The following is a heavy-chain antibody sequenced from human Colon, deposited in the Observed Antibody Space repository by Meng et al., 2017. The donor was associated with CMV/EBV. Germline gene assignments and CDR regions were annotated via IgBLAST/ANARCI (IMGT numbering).Heavy chain of an antibody. V-gene: IGHV3-74*01. CDR1: GASISTSSYY. CDR3: VREVHDFWGGQEPGY. Sequence: GGSLRLSCTVSGASISTSSYYWGWVRQVPGKGLVWVSRVNSDGSVTNYADFVKGRFTISRNNAKNTLYLQMDSLRGDDTALYYCVREVHDFWGGQEPGYWGQGTLVTVSS. CDR2: VNSDGSVT. J-gene: IGHJ4*02. D-gene: IGHD3-3*01.